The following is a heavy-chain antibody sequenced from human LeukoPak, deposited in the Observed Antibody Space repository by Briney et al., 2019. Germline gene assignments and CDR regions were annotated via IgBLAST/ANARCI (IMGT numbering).Heavy chain of an antibody. CDR3: ARLHGMAAAGTGWFDP. J-gene: IGHJ5*02. V-gene: IGHV5-51*01. CDR2: IYPGDSDT. CDR1: GYSFTSYW. D-gene: IGHD6-13*01. Sequence: GESLKISCKGSGYSFTSYWIGWVRQMPGKGLEWMGIIYPGDSDTRYSPSFQGQVTISADKSISTAYLQWSSLKASDTAMYYCARLHGMAAAGTGWFDPWGQGTLVTVSS.